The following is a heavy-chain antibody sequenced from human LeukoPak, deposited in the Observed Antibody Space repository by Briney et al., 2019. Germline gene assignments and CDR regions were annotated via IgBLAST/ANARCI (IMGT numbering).Heavy chain of an antibody. D-gene: IGHD1-26*01. Sequence: GGSLRLSCAASGFTFSSYAMSWVRQAPVKGLEWVSAISGSGGSTYYADSVKGRFTISRDNSKNTLYLQMNSLRAEDTAVYYCAKDGSGRYYSFDYWGQGTLVTVSS. CDR3: AKDGSGRYYSFDY. CDR1: GFTFSSYA. J-gene: IGHJ4*02. CDR2: ISGSGGST. V-gene: IGHV3-23*01.